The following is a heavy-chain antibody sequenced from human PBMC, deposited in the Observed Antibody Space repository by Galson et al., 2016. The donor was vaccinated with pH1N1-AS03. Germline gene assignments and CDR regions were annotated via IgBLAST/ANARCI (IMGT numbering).Heavy chain of an antibody. J-gene: IGHJ4*02. CDR2: IYFTGST. V-gene: IGHV4-31*03. CDR1: GASITSAGYY. CDR3: ARATWWELPYFDY. D-gene: IGHD1-26*01. Sequence: TLSLTCTVSGASITSAGYYWSWTRQYPGKGLEWAGHIYFTGSTYYNPSPKSRLTISLDTSKNHFSLKLTSVTAADTAFYYCARATWWELPYFDYWGQGTLVTVSS.